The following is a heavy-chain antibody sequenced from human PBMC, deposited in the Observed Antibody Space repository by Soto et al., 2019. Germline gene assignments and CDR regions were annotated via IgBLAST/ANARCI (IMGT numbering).Heavy chain of an antibody. Sequence: QVQLVQSGAEVKKPGSSVKVSCKASGGTFSSYVISWVRQAPGQGLEWMGGIIPIFGTANYAQKFQGRVTITADKSTSTAYMELSSLRSEDTAVYYCARAPLVFGVDLSYNWFDPWGQGTLVTVSS. CDR2: IIPIFGTA. D-gene: IGHD3-3*01. V-gene: IGHV1-69*06. CDR1: GGTFSSYV. CDR3: ARAPLVFGVDLSYNWFDP. J-gene: IGHJ5*02.